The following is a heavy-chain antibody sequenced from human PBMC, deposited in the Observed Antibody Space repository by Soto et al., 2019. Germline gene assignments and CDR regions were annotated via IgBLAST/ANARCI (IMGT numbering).Heavy chain of an antibody. CDR3: ARGGLAYYYDSSGYPGTDAFDI. Sequence: EVQLVESGGGLVQPGGSLRLSCAASGFTFSSYDMHWVRQATGKGLEWVSAIGTAGDTYYPGSVKGRFTISRENAKNSLYLQMNSLRAEDTAVYYCARGGLAYYYDSSGYPGTDAFDIWGQGRMVTVSS. CDR1: GFTFSSYD. V-gene: IGHV3-13*01. J-gene: IGHJ3*02. D-gene: IGHD3-22*01. CDR2: IGTAGDT.